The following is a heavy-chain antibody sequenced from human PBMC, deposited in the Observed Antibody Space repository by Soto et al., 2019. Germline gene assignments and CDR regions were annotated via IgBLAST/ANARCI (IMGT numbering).Heavy chain of an antibody. J-gene: IGHJ4*02. CDR1: GFTFSSYT. CDR3: SKSAVQVWFEYFDY. V-gene: IGHV3-23*01. CDR2: IGGSGDSR. D-gene: IGHD3-10*01. Sequence: EVQLSQSGGGFVQPGGSLRLSCAASGFTFSSYTMSWLRQVPGKGLEWVSGIGGSGDSRYYADSVKGRFTISRDNSKNTLYLQMNSLRPEDTAVYYCSKSAVQVWFEYFDYWGQGSQVTVSS.